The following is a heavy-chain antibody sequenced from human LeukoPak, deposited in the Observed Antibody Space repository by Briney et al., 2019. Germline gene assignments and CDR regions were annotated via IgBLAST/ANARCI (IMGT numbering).Heavy chain of an antibody. D-gene: IGHD4-17*01. CDR2: IQYNGGNK. Sequence: PGGSLRLSCAASGFTFSSYGMHWVRQAPGKGLEGVAFIQYNGGNKYYADSVTGRFTISRDNSKSTVYLQMNSLRVEDTAVYYCAKDYDYGDYATDYWGQGTLVTVSS. CDR3: AKDYDYGDYATDY. V-gene: IGHV3-30*02. J-gene: IGHJ4*02. CDR1: GFTFSSYG.